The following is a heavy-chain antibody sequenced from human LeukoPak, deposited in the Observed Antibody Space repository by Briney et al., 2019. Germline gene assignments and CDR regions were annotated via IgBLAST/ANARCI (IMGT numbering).Heavy chain of an antibody. D-gene: IGHD3-9*01. J-gene: IGHJ4*02. CDR1: GGSISRYY. CDR2: IYTSGST. Sequence: PSETLSLTCTVSGGSISRYYWSWIRQPAGKGLEWIGRIYTSGSTNYNPSLKSRVTMSVDTSKNQFSLKLSSVTAADTAVYYCARGWYYDILTGYYNGFDYWGQGTLVTVSS. V-gene: IGHV4-4*07. CDR3: ARGWYYDILTGYYNGFDY.